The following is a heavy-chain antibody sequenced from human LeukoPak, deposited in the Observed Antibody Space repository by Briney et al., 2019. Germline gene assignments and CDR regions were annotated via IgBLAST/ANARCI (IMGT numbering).Heavy chain of an antibody. CDR2: ISYDGSNK. J-gene: IGHJ5*02. Sequence: GRSLRLSCAASGFTFSSYAMHWVRQAPGKGLEWVAVISYDGSNKYYADSVKGRFTISRDNSKNTLYLQMNSLRAEDTAVYYCARPARRADQKKQNNWFDPWGQGTLVTVSS. CDR3: ARPARRADQKKQNNWFDP. V-gene: IGHV3-30*04. CDR1: GFTFSSYA.